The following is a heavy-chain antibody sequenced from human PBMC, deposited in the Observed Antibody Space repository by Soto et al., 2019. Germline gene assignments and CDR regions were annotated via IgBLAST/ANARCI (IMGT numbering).Heavy chain of an antibody. Sequence: SETLSLTCTVSGGSISSYYWSWIRQPAGKGLEWIGRIYTSGSTNYNPPLKSRVTMSVDTSKNQFSLKLSSVTAADTAVYYCASTSRRYYSDYYYGMDVWGQGTTVTVSS. J-gene: IGHJ6*02. CDR3: ASTSRRYYSDYYYGMDV. CDR1: GGSISSYY. V-gene: IGHV4-4*07. CDR2: IYTSGST. D-gene: IGHD4-4*01.